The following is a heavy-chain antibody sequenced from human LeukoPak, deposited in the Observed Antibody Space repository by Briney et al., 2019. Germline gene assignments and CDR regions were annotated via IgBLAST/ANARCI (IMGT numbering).Heavy chain of an antibody. CDR1: GYTFTSYG. V-gene: IGHV1-8*01. Sequence: ASVKVSCKASGYTFTSYGINWVRQATGQGLEWMGWMNPNSGNTGYAQKFQGRVTMTRNTSISTAYMELSSLRSEDTAVYYCARWGQYCSGGSCLNWFDPWGQGTLVTVSS. D-gene: IGHD2-15*01. CDR2: MNPNSGNT. CDR3: ARWGQYCSGGSCLNWFDP. J-gene: IGHJ5*02.